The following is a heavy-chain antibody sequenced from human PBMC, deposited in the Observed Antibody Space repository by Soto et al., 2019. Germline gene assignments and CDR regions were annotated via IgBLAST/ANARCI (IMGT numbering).Heavy chain of an antibody. CDR3: AKGAGSKYYFDY. V-gene: IGHV3-30*18. CDR1: GFTFSSYG. CDR2: ISYDGSNK. J-gene: IGHJ4*02. Sequence: QVQLVESGGGMVQPGRSLRLSCAASGFTFSSYGMHWVRQAPGKRLEWVAVISYDGSNKYYADSVKGRFTISRDNSKNTLYLQMNSLRAEDTAVYYCAKGAGSKYYFDYWGQGTLVTVSS.